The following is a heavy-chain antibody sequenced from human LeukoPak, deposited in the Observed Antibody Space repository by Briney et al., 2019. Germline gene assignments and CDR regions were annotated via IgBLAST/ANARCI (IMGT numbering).Heavy chain of an antibody. V-gene: IGHV4-59*01. CDR1: GGSISSYY. Sequence: SETLSLTCTVSGGSISSYYWSWIRQPPGKGLEWIGYIYYSGSTNYNPSLKSRVTISVDTSKNQFSLKLSSVTAADTAVYYCARDQVRGAFDIWGQGTMVTVSS. CDR2: IYYSGST. CDR3: ARDQVRGAFDI. D-gene: IGHD3-10*01. J-gene: IGHJ3*02.